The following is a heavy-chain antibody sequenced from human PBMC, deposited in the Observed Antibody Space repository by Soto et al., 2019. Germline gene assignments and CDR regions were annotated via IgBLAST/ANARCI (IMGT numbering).Heavy chain of an antibody. V-gene: IGHV4-34*01. D-gene: IGHD2-2*02. J-gene: IGHJ5*02. CDR1: GGSFSGYY. Sequence: QVQLQQWGAGLLKPSETLSLTCAVYGGSFSGYYWSWIRQPPGKGLEWIGEINHSGSTNYNPSLKSRVTISVDTSKNQFSLKLSSVTAADTAVYYCARDRLRCSSTSCYKLLRWFDPWGQGTLVTVSS. CDR2: INHSGST. CDR3: ARDRLRCSSTSCYKLLRWFDP.